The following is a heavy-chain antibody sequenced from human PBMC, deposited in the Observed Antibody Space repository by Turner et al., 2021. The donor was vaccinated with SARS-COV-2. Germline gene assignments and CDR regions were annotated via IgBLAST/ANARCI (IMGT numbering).Heavy chain of an antibody. D-gene: IGHD1-26*01. Sequence: QVQLQQWGAGLLKTSETLSLTCAVYGGSFSGYYWSWIRQPPGKGLEWLGEINHSGSTNYNPSLKSRVTISVDTSKNQFSLKLSSVTAADTAVYYCARGIKGVLMSGSYYYYGMDVWGQGTTVTVSS. V-gene: IGHV4-34*01. J-gene: IGHJ6*02. CDR3: ARGIKGVLMSGSYYYYGMDV. CDR2: INHSGST. CDR1: GGSFSGYY.